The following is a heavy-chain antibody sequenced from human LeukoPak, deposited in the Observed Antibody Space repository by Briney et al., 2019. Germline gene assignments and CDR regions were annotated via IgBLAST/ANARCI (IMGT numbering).Heavy chain of an antibody. CDR1: GGSISSYY. J-gene: IGHJ4*02. CDR2: IYTSGST. Sequence: SETLSLTCTGSGGSISSYYWSWIRQPAGKGLEWIGRIYTSGSTYYNPSLKSRVAISVDTSKNQFSLKLSSVTAADTAVYYCARGPFQRVVDVELFDYWGQGTLVTVSS. D-gene: IGHD3-22*01. V-gene: IGHV4-4*07. CDR3: ARGPFQRVVDVELFDY.